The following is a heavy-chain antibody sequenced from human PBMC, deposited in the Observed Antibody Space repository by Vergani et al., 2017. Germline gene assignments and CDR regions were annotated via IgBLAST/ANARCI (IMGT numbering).Heavy chain of an antibody. J-gene: IGHJ4*02. D-gene: IGHD3-10*01. Sequence: QVQLQESGPGLVKPSQTLSLTCTVSGGSISSGGYYWSWIRQHPGKGLEWIGYIYYSGSTYYNPSLKSRVTISVDTSKNQFSLKLSSVTAADTAVYYCARALWTVLWFGELSDRYYFDYWGQGTLVTVSS. V-gene: IGHV4-31*03. CDR2: IYYSGST. CDR1: GGSISSGGYY. CDR3: ARALWTVLWFGELSDRYYFDY.